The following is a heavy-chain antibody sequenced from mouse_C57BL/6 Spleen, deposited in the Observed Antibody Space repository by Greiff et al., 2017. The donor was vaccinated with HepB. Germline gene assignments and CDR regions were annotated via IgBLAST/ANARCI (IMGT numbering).Heavy chain of an antibody. J-gene: IGHJ3*01. CDR1: GYTFTSYW. CDR3: ARFRGTYEYPAWFAY. Sequence: QVQLQQPGAELVRPGSSVKLSCKASGYTFTSYWMHWVKQRPIQGLEWIGNIDPSDSETHYNQKFKDKATLTVDKSSSTAYMQLSSLTSEDSAVYYCARFRGTYEYPAWFAYWGQGTLVTVSA. D-gene: IGHD2-4*01. V-gene: IGHV1-52*01. CDR2: IDPSDSET.